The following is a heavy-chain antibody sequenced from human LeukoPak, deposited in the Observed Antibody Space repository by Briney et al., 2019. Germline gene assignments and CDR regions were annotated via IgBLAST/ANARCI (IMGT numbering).Heavy chain of an antibody. CDR2: FDPEDGET. Sequence: GASVKVSCKVSGYTLTELSMHWVRQAPGKGLEWMGGFDPEDGETIYAQKFQGRVTMTEDTSTDTAYMELSSLRSEDTAVYYCARLYYDSSGYDAFDIWGQGTMVTVSS. V-gene: IGHV1-24*01. J-gene: IGHJ3*02. CDR1: GYTLTELS. D-gene: IGHD3-22*01. CDR3: ARLYYDSSGYDAFDI.